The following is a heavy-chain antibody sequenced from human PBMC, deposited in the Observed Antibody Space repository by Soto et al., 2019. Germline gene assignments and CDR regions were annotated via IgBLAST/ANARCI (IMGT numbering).Heavy chain of an antibody. D-gene: IGHD2-15*01. J-gene: IGHJ6*02. CDR2: IFYSGST. CDR1: GDSISSSSYY. V-gene: IGHV4-39*01. Sequence: ETLSLTCTVSGDSISSSSYYWGWIRQPPGKGLEWIGSIFYSGSTYYNPSLKSRVTISVDTSKNQFSLNLSSVTAADTAEYYCARGAGSPTYYYGMDVWGQGTTVTVSS. CDR3: ARGAGSPTYYYGMDV.